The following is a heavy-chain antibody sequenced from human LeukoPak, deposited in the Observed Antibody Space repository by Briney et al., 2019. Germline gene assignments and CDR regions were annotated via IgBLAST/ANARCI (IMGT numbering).Heavy chain of an antibody. CDR2: IYYSGST. D-gene: IGHD2-15*01. Sequence: SETLSLTCTVSGGSISSYYWSWIRQPPGKGLEWIGYIYYSGSTNYNPSLNSRVTISVDTSKNQFSLKLSSVTAADTAVYYCTRDVSVCSGASCYSANAFDIWGQGTMVTVSS. V-gene: IGHV4-59*01. CDR3: TRDVSVCSGASCYSANAFDI. CDR1: GGSISSYY. J-gene: IGHJ3*02.